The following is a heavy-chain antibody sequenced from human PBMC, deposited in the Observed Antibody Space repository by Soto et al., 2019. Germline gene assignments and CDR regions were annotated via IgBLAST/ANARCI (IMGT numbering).Heavy chain of an antibody. CDR1: GGSFRNYG. CDR3: ARARDYDLLTAREYAVDV. D-gene: IGHD3-9*01. J-gene: IGHJ6*02. Sequence: QVQLVQSGAEVKKPGSSVRVSCKVSGGSFRNYGITWVRQSPGQGLEWMGGIMPVFGTAVYAQKFQGRVTISADELTTTATLVLRSLSSDDTAVYFCARARDYDLLTAREYAVDVWGQGATVT. CDR2: IMPVFGTA. V-gene: IGHV1-69*01.